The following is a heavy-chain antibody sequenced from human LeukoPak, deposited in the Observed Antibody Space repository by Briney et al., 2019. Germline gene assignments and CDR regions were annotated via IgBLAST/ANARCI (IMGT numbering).Heavy chain of an antibody. CDR2: ISSSSSYI. Sequence: GGSLRLSCAASGFTFSSYSMHWVRQAPGKGLEWVSSISSSSSYIYYADSVKGRFTISRDNAKNSLSLQMNSLRADDTAVYYCARGPGYKLGNDYWGQGTLVTVSS. J-gene: IGHJ4*02. D-gene: IGHD5-18*01. CDR3: ARGPGYKLGNDY. CDR1: GFTFSSYS. V-gene: IGHV3-21*01.